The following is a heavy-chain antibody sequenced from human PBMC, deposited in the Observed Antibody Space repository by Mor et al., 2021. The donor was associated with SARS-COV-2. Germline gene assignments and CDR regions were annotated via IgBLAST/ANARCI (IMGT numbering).Heavy chain of an antibody. Sequence: RQMPGKGLERRGNIYPSDSDTTYIPSFQGQVTISADKSISTAYLQWNSLKASDTAMYYCARRDSSGYTSPLDYWGQGTLVTVS. J-gene: IGHJ4*02. V-gene: IGHV5-51*01. CDR2: IYPSDSDT. D-gene: IGHD3-22*01. CDR3: ARRDSSGYTSPLDY.